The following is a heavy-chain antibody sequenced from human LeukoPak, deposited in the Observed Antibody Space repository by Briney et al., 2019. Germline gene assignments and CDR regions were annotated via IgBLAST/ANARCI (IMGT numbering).Heavy chain of an antibody. CDR2: ISAYNGDT. J-gene: IGHJ4*02. CDR1: GYTFTSYD. CDR3: ARDRLLLWFAPDY. D-gene: IGHD5-18*01. V-gene: IGHV1-18*01. Sequence: ASVKVSCKASGYTFTSYDINWVRQATGQGLEWMGWISAYNGDTNYAQKLQGRVTMTTDTSTSTAYMELRSLRSDDTAVYYCARDRLLLWFAPDYWGQGTLVTVSS.